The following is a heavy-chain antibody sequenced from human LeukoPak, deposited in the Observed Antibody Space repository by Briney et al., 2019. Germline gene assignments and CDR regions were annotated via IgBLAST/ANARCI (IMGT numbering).Heavy chain of an antibody. D-gene: IGHD5-12*01. CDR2: ISTSSSYI. V-gene: IGHV3-21*01. J-gene: IGHJ4*02. CDR3: ARVRSGYDISWFDY. Sequence: PGGSLRLSCAASGFTFSSYSMNWVRQAPGKGLEWVSSISTSSSYIYYADSVKGRFTISRDNAKNSLYLQMNSLRAEDTAVYYCARVRSGYDISWFDYWGQGTLVTVSS. CDR1: GFTFSSYS.